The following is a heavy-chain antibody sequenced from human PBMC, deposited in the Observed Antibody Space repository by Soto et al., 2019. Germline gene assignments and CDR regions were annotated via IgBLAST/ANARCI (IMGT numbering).Heavy chain of an antibody. CDR2: ISYDGSNK. D-gene: IGHD3-3*01. J-gene: IGHJ6*02. Sequence: QVQLVESGGGVVQPGRSLRLSCAASGFTFSSYGMHWVRQAPGKGLEWVAVISYDGSNKYYADSVKGRFTISRDNSKNTLYLQMNSLRAEDTAVYYCAKDLVVIRPFYGMDVLGQGTTVTVSS. CDR1: GFTFSSYG. CDR3: AKDLVVIRPFYGMDV. V-gene: IGHV3-30*18.